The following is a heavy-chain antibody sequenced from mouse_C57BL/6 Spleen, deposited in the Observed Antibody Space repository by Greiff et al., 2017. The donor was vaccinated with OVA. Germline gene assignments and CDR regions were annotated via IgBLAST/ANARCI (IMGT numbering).Heavy chain of an antibody. D-gene: IGHD1-1*01. CDR3: ASITTVSFDY. V-gene: IGHV1-82*01. Sequence: QVQLQQSGPELVKPGASVKISCKASGYAFSSSWMNWVKQRPGKGLEWIGRIYPGDGDTNYNGKFKGKATLTADKSSSTAYMQLSSLTSEDSAVYFCASITTVSFDYWGQGTTLTVSS. CDR2: IYPGDGDT. CDR1: GYAFSSSW. J-gene: IGHJ2*01.